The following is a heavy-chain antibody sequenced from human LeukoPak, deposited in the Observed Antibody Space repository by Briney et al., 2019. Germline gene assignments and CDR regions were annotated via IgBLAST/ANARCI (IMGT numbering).Heavy chain of an antibody. V-gene: IGHV4-30-2*01. CDR1: GGSITSGPYS. J-gene: IGHJ4*02. CDR3: ARVRGYLSSYYFDY. CDR2: IYYSGST. Sequence: SQTLSLTCAVSGGSITSGPYSWSWIRQPPGKGLEWIGFIYYSGSTYYNPSLKSRVTISVDRSKNQLSLRLSSVTAADTAVYYCARVRGYLSSYYFDYWGQGTLVTVSS. D-gene: IGHD5-12*01.